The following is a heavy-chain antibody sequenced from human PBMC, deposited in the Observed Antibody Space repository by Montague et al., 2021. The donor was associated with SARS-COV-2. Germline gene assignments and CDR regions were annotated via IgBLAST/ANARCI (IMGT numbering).Heavy chain of an antibody. J-gene: IGHJ6*02. CDR2: ISTDGSNS. V-gene: IGHV3-74*01. Sequence: FRRLSFAASGFRFSDYGMHWVRQAPGKGLEWVSRISTDGSNSYYADSVKGRFTISRDNAKNTLYLQMNSLRAEDTAVYYCAREAGSVDGIDVWGQGTTITVSS. D-gene: IGHD4-23*01. CDR3: AREAGSVDGIDV. CDR1: GFRFSDYG.